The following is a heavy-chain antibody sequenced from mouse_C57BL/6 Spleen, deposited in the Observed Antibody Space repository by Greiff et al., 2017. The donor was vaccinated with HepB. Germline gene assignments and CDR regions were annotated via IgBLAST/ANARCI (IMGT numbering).Heavy chain of an antibody. D-gene: IGHD2-13*01. V-gene: IGHV1-64*01. Sequence: QVQLQQPGAELVKPGASVKLSCKASGYTFTSYWMHWVKQRPGQGLEWIGMIRPNSGSTNYHEKFKSKATLTVDKSSSTAYMQLSSLTSEDSAVYYGARGWGDYYFDYWGQGTTLTVSS. CDR2: IRPNSGST. CDR1: GYTFTSYW. CDR3: ARGWGDYYFDY. J-gene: IGHJ2*01.